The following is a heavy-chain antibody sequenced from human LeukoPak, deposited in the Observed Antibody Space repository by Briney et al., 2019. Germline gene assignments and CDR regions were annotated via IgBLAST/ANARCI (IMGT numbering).Heavy chain of an antibody. CDR1: GYTFTGYY. CDR3: AISLCGWYCFDY. CDR2: INPNSGGT. Sequence: GASVKVSCKASGYTFTGYYMHWVRQAPGQGLEWMGRINPNSGGTNYAQKFQGRVTMTRDTSISTAYMELSRLRSDNTAVYYCAISLCGWYCFDYWGQGTLVTVSS. J-gene: IGHJ4*02. V-gene: IGHV1-2*06. D-gene: IGHD6-19*01.